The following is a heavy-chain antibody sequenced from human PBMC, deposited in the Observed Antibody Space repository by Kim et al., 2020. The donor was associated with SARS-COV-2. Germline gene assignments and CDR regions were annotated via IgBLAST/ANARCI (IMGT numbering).Heavy chain of an antibody. CDR3: ARDRVNAFDI. V-gene: IGHV7-4-1*02. CDR2: NP. D-gene: IGHD2-21*01. Sequence: NPTYAQAFTGRFVFSLDTSVSTAYLQISRLKAEDTAVYYCARDRVNAFDIWGQGTMVTVSS. J-gene: IGHJ3*02.